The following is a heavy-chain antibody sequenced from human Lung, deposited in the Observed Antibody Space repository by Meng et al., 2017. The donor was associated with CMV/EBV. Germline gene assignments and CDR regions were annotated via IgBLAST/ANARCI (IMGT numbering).Heavy chain of an antibody. CDR3: ARAPEGDGYNIDY. J-gene: IGHJ4*02. D-gene: IGHD5-24*01. V-gene: IGHV3-21*01. CDR1: GFTFSSYS. Sequence: GSXRLSCAASGFTFSSYSLNWVRQAPGKGLEWGSSISSSSSYIYYADSVKGRFTISRDNAKNSLYLQLNSLRAEDTAVYYCARAPEGDGYNIDYWGQGALVTVSS. CDR2: ISSSSSYI.